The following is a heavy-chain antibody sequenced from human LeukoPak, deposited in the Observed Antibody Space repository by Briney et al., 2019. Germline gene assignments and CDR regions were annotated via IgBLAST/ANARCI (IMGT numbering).Heavy chain of an antibody. Sequence: ASVKVSCKASGYTFTSYGISWVRQAPGQGLEWMGWISAYNGNTNYAQKLQGRVTMTTDTSTSTAYMELRSLRSDDTAVYYCARVVRITIFGVVNLNWFDPWGQGTLVTVS. CDR1: GYTFTSYG. V-gene: IGHV1-18*01. CDR2: ISAYNGNT. D-gene: IGHD3-3*01. J-gene: IGHJ5*02. CDR3: ARVVRITIFGVVNLNWFDP.